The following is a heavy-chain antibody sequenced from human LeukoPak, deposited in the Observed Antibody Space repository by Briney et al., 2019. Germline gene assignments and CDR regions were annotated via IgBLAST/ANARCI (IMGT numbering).Heavy chain of an antibody. CDR1: GGSISSGDYY. V-gene: IGHV4-30-4*08. CDR3: ASQYYYDSSDYYF. CDR2: IYYSGST. J-gene: IGHJ4*02. Sequence: PSETLSLTCTVSGGSISSGDYYWSWIRQPPGKGLEWIGYIYYSGSTYYNPSLKSRVTISVDTSKNQFSLKLSSVTAADTAVHYCASQYYYDSSDYYFWGQGTLVTVSS. D-gene: IGHD3-22*01.